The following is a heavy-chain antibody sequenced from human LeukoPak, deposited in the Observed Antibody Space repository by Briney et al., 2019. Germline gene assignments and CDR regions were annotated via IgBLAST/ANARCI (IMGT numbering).Heavy chain of an antibody. CDR1: GGSISNYY. V-gene: IGHV4-39*07. CDR3: ARDNTKSYRHWYFDL. CDR2: IYYSGNT. J-gene: IGHJ2*01. D-gene: IGHD3-16*02. Sequence: SETLSLTCTVSGGSISNYYWGWIRQPPGKGLEWIGSIYYSGNTFYNPSLKSRVNISADTSKNQFSLKMSSVTAADTAVYYCARDNTKSYRHWYFDLWGRGTLVTVSS.